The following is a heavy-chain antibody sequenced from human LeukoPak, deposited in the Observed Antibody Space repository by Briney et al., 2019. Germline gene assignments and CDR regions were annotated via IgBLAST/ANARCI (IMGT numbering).Heavy chain of an antibody. CDR1: GFPFTIYG. CDR2: IWYDGGKE. V-gene: IGHV3-33*08. J-gene: IGHJ4*02. Sequence: GRSLRLSCAASGFPFTIYGFHWVRQAPGKGLEWVALIWYDGGKEYYADSVKGRFTISRDNSKNTVYLQMNSLRADDTAIYYCVRDLNYFDYWGQGTLVTVSS. CDR3: VRDLNYFDY.